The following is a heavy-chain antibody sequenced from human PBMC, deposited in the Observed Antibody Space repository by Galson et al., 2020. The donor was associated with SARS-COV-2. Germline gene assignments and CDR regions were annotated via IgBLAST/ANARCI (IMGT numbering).Heavy chain of an antibody. CDR3: ARALSSGFWSGYYSQPWFDP. J-gene: IGHJ5*02. V-gene: IGHV3-7*01. D-gene: IGHD3-3*01. CDR2: IKQDGSEK. CDR1: GFTFSSYW. Sequence: GGSLRLSCAASGFTFSSYWMSWVRQAPGKGLEWVANIKQDGSEKYYVDSVKGRFTISRDNAKNSLYLQMNSLRAEDTAVYYCARALSSGFWSGYYSQPWFDPWGQGTLVTVSS.